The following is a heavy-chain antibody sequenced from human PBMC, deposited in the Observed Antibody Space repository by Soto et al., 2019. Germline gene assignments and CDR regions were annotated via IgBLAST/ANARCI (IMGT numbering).Heavy chain of an antibody. CDR1: GYTFTSYY. J-gene: IGHJ6*02. Sequence: GASVKVSCKASGYTFTSYYMHWVRQAPGQGLEWMGIINPSGGSTSYAQKFQGRVTMTRDTSTSTVYMELSSPRSEDTAVYYCARGGITMVRLHDYYGMDVWGQGTTVTVSS. CDR2: INPSGGST. CDR3: ARGGITMVRLHDYYGMDV. D-gene: IGHD3-10*01. V-gene: IGHV1-46*01.